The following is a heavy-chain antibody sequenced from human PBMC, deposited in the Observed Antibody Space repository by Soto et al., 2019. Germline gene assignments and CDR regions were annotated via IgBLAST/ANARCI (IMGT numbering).Heavy chain of an antibody. Sequence: EVQMLESGGDLVQPGGSLRLSCAVSGFTFSQYAMTWVRQAPGKGLEWVSTISGDGANTFYLDSVRGRFIISRDNSKSMVYLQMNSLRADDTALYYCAKGGHFSPYDSWGQGILVTVSS. CDR2: ISGDGANT. J-gene: IGHJ5*01. CDR1: GFTFSQYA. V-gene: IGHV3-23*01. D-gene: IGHD3-3*02. CDR3: AKGGHFSPYDS.